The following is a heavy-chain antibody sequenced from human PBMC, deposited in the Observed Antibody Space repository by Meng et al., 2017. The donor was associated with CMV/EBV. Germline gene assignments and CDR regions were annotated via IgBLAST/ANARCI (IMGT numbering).Heavy chain of an antibody. J-gene: IGHJ6*02. V-gene: IGHV4-34*01. CDR3: ASRKWVTVTLYYYYGMDV. CDR2: INHSGST. D-gene: IGHD4-23*01. Sequence: PETLSLTCAVYGGSFSGYYWSWIRQLPGKGLEWSGEINHSGSTNYNQSLKSRVTISIDTSKNQLSLKLSSVTAADTAVFYCASRKWVTVTLYYYYGMDVWGQGTTVTVSS. CDR1: GGSFSGYY.